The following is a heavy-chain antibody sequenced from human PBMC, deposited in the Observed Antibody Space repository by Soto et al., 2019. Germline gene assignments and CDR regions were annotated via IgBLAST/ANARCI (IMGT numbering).Heavy chain of an antibody. V-gene: IGHV4-4*02. J-gene: IGHJ5*02. CDR1: GGSISSSNW. D-gene: IGHD3-22*01. Sequence: QAQLQESGPGVVKPSGTLSLTCAVSGGSISSSNWWNWVRQPPGKGLEWIGEIYHSGRTNYNSSLKSRVTISVDASKNQFSLKLSSVTAADTAVYYCARGVDMAISPWGQGTLGTVSS. CDR2: IYHSGRT. CDR3: ARGVDMAISP.